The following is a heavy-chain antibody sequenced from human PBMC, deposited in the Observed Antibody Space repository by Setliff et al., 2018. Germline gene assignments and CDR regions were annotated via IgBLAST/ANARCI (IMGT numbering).Heavy chain of an antibody. CDR3: ARDRDGMFMFDS. Sequence: ASVKVSCKASGYTFTGYAINWVRQAPGQGLEYLGWINTNTGNPTYVQGFTGRFVFSLDTSVSTAYLQISSLNAENTAVYYCARDRDGMFMFDSWGQGTLVTVSS. J-gene: IGHJ4*02. V-gene: IGHV7-4-1*02. CDR2: INTNTGNP. CDR1: GYTFTGYA. D-gene: IGHD3-10*02.